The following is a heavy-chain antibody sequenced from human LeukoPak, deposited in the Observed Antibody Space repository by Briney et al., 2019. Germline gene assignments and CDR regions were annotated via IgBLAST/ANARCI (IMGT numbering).Heavy chain of an antibody. J-gene: IGHJ4*02. V-gene: IGHV3-7*01. CDR2: IKEDGTEK. Sequence: GGSLRLSCAASGFTFSNAWMSWVRQTPGKGLEWVANIKEDGTEKNLVDSVKGRFTISRDNTKNLLFLEMNNLRGDDTAIYYCVRESRPGGAMGLYHNLDYWGQGTLVAVSS. CDR3: VRESRPGGAMGLYHNLDY. CDR1: GFTFSNAW. D-gene: IGHD1-1*01.